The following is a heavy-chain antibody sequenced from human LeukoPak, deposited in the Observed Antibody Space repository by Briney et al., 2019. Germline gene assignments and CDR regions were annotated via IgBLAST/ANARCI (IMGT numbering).Heavy chain of an antibody. CDR3: ARVSTIAAVGMDV. J-gene: IGHJ6*02. CDR2: IYTSGST. Sequence: PSETLSLTCTVSGGSISGYYWSWIRQPAGKGLEWIGRIYTSGSTNYNPSLKSRVTMSVDTSKNQFSLKLSSVTAADTAVYHCARVSTIAAVGMDVWGQGTTVTVSS. CDR1: GGSISGYY. V-gene: IGHV4-4*07. D-gene: IGHD6-13*01.